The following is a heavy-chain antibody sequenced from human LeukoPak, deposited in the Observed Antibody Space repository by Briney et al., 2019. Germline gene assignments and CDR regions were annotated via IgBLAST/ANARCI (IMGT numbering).Heavy chain of an antibody. CDR1: GFTFRTAW. V-gene: IGHV3-7*05. CDR3: ANGARGAY. J-gene: IGHJ4*02. CDR2: IKEDGSEK. D-gene: IGHD4-17*01. Sequence: PGGSLRLSCAASGFTFRTAWMSWVRQAPGRGTEYMANIKEDGSEKYYVDSVRGRFTISRDNANSTLFLQMSSLRVDDTAVYYCANGARGAYWGQGTLVTVSS.